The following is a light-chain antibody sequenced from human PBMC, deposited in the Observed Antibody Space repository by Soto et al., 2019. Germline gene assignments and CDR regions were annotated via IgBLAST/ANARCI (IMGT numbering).Light chain of an antibody. CDR3: SSYTTSNTQV. V-gene: IGLV2-14*01. CDR2: YVS. Sequence: QSVLTQPASVSGSHGQSITISCTGTRRDVGTYNYVSWYQHRPGKAPKLMIYYVSYRPSGVSNRFSGSKSANTASLTISGLQAEDEADYYCSSYTTSNTQVFGGGTELTVL. J-gene: IGLJ3*02. CDR1: RRDVGTYNY.